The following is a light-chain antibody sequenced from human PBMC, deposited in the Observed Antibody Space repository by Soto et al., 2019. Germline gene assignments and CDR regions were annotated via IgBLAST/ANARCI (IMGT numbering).Light chain of an antibody. Sequence: DIQMTQSPSTLSASVGDRFTITCRDSKSINSWLAWYQQPPGKAPKLLIYDAYTLESGVPSRFSGSGSGTEFTLTISSLQPDDFATSDCQQYDSYSWTFGQGTKVDIK. CDR3: QQYDSYSWT. CDR2: DAY. CDR1: KSINSW. V-gene: IGKV1-5*01. J-gene: IGKJ1*01.